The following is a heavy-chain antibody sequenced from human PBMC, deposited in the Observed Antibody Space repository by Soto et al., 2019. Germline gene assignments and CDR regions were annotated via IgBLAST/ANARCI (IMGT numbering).Heavy chain of an antibody. Sequence: GASVKVSCKISGYILTKLSMHWVRQAPGKGLEWMGRFDPEDGETIYAQKFQGRVTITADDFTSTAYMELSSLRSEGTAVYYCARHLGGNHYYYGMDVWGQGTMVTVSS. J-gene: IGHJ6*02. CDR2: FDPEDGET. D-gene: IGHD3-16*01. CDR3: ARHLGGNHYYYGMDV. CDR1: GYILTKLS. V-gene: IGHV1-24*01.